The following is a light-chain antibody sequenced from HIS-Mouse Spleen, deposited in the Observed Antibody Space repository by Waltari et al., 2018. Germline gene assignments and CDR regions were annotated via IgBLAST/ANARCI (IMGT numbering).Light chain of an antibody. CDR1: SSDVGSYNF. J-gene: IGLJ3*02. V-gene: IGLV2-23*01. Sequence: QSALTQPASVSGSPGQSITISCTGTSSDVGSYNFVPWYQQHPGKAPKLIIYEGSKRPSGVSNRFSGSKSGNTASLTISGLQAEDEADYYCCSYAGSSTYWVFGGGTKLTVL. CDR2: EGS. CDR3: CSYAGSSTYWV.